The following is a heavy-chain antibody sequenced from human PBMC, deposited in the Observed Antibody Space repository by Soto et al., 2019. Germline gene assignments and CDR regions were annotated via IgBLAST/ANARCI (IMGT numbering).Heavy chain of an antibody. CDR1: GSTFTSSA. J-gene: IGHJ5*02. CDR2: INAGNGNT. D-gene: IGHD3-10*01. CDR3: ARERFGNWFDP. Sequence: ASVTLSFTASGSTFTSSAMHWVRQAPGQRLEWMGWINAGNGNTKYSQKFQGRVTITRDTSASTAYMELSSLRSEDTAVYYCARERFGNWFDPWGQGTLVNVSA. V-gene: IGHV1-3*01.